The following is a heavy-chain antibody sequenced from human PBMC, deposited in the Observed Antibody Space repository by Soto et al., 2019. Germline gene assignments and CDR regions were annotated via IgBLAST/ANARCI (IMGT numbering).Heavy chain of an antibody. Sequence: QVQLVQSGAEVKKPGASVKVSCKASGYTFTSYGINWVRQAPGQGLEWMGWISANNGNTHYAQKLQGRVTMTTDPATRTGDMELRGLRSDDTAVYYCARVQSGYDFAYWGQGTLVTVSS. CDR2: ISANNGNT. CDR1: GYTFTSYG. J-gene: IGHJ4*02. V-gene: IGHV1-18*01. D-gene: IGHD5-12*01. CDR3: ARVQSGYDFAY.